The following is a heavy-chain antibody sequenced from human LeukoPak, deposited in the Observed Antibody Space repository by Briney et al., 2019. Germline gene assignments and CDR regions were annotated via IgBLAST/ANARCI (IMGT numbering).Heavy chain of an antibody. V-gene: IGHV4-34*01. CDR2: INHSGST. J-gene: IGHJ4*02. Sequence: PSETLSLTCAVYGGSFSGYYWSWIRQPPGKGLEWIGEINHSGSTNYNPSLKSRVTISVDTSKNQFSLKLSSVTAADTAVYYCARGLPIDYCGGDCYEDYWGQGTLVTVSS. D-gene: IGHD2-21*02. CDR3: ARGLPIDYCGGDCYEDY. CDR1: GGSFSGYY.